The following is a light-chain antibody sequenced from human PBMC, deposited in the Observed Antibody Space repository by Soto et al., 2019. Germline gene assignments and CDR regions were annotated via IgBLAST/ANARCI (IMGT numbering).Light chain of an antibody. V-gene: IGKV3-11*01. J-gene: IGKJ5*01. CDR3: QQRSNWPTIT. CDR2: DAS. Sequence: EIVLTQSPGTLSLSPGVRATLSCRASQSVSSYLAWYQQKPGQAPRLLIYDASNRATGIPARFSGSGSGTDFTLTISSLEPEDFAVYYCQQRSNWPTITFGQGTRLETK. CDR1: QSVSSY.